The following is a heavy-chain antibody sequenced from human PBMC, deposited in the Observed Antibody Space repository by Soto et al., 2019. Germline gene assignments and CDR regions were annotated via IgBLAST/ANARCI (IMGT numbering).Heavy chain of an antibody. V-gene: IGHV1-69*08. Sequence: QVQLVQSGADVKKPGSSVKVSCKTSRGTFSTYTITWVRQAPGQGLEWMGRIIPILGLADYAQKFQGRVTISADKSTSTAYMELRSLGSEDTAVYYCARDRGHYGDYGIQFDSWGQGTLVTVSS. CDR2: IIPILGLA. J-gene: IGHJ4*02. D-gene: IGHD4-17*01. CDR1: RGTFSTYT. CDR3: ARDRGHYGDYGIQFDS.